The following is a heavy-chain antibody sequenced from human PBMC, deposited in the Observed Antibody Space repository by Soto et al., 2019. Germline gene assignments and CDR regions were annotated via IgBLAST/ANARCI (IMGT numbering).Heavy chain of an antibody. V-gene: IGHV4-61*01. CDR2: IYYSGST. CDR3: ARDPGVGLSARWFDP. D-gene: IGHD1-26*01. CDR1: GGSVNNGNYY. Sequence: QVQLQESGPGLVKPSETLTLTCTVSGGSVNNGNYYWSWIRQPPGKGLEWIGHIYYSGSTNYNPSLKSRVIISIVTSRKQFSPKLSSVTAADTAVSFCARDPGVGLSARWFDPWGQGALVTVSS. J-gene: IGHJ5*02.